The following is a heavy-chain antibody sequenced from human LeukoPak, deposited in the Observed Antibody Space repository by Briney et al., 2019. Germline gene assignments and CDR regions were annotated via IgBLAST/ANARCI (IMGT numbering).Heavy chain of an antibody. CDR2: ISGSGGST. CDR3: AKDAQPSIVGGTQYFDY. V-gene: IGHV3-23*01. Sequence: GGSLRLSCAASGFTFSSYAMSWVRQAPGKGLEWVSAISGSGGSTYYADSVKGRFPISRDNSKNTLYLQMNSLRAEDTAVYYCAKDAQPSIVGGTQYFDYWGQGTLVTVSS. J-gene: IGHJ4*02. CDR1: GFTFSSYA. D-gene: IGHD1-26*01.